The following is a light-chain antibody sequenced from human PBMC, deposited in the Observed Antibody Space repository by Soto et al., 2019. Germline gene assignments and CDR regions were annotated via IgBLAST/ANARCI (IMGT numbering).Light chain of an antibody. CDR2: GAS. Sequence: IGMTQSPATLSVSPGERATLSCRASPSVSSSQLAWYQQKPGQSPRLLIYGASTRATGVPARFSGSGSGTEFTLSISSLQAEDFAVYYCQQYSSWPLTFGGGNKVEIK. V-gene: IGKV3-15*01. J-gene: IGKJ4*01. CDR3: QQYSSWPLT. CDR1: PSVSSSQ.